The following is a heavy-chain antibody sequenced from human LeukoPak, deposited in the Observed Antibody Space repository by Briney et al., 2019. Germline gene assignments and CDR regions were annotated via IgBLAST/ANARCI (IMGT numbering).Heavy chain of an antibody. D-gene: IGHD3-10*01. Sequence: GSLRLSCAASGFTFSDYYMSWIRQAPGKGLEWVSYISSSGSTIYYADSVKGRFTISRDNAKNSLYLQMNSLRAEDTAVYYCARAHHYGSGSYTTFFDYWGQGTLVTVSS. CDR2: ISSSGSTI. J-gene: IGHJ4*02. V-gene: IGHV3-11*04. CDR1: GFTFSDYY. CDR3: ARAHHYGSGSYTTFFDY.